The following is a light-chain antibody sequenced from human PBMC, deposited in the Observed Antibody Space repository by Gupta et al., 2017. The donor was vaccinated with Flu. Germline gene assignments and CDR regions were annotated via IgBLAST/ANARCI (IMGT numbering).Light chain of an antibody. Sequence: GQTARSSCGGDRIGSKTVHWYQQKPGQAPVLVVYDDNDRPSGIPERFSGSNSGTTATLNISRVEAGDEADYYCQAWDSNSDRWGFGGGTKMTVL. CDR3: QAWDSNSDRWG. CDR2: DDN. J-gene: IGLJ3*02. CDR1: RIGSKT. V-gene: IGLV3-21*02.